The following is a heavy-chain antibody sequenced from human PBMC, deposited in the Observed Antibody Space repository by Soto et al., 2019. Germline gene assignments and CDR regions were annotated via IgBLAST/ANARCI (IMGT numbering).Heavy chain of an antibody. J-gene: IGHJ3*02. CDR1: GFTFSSYA. CDR3: AKGMGTYYDILTRYPDAFDI. D-gene: IGHD3-9*01. CDR2: ISGSGGST. V-gene: IGHV3-23*01. Sequence: GGSLRLSCAASGFTFSSYAMSWVRQAPGKGLEWVSAISGSGGSTYYADSVKGRFTISRDNSKNTLYLQMNSLRAEDTAVYYCAKGMGTYYDILTRYPDAFDIWGQGTMVTVSS.